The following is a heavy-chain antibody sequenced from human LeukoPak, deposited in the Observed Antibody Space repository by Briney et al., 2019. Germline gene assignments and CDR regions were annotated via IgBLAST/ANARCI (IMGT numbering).Heavy chain of an antibody. CDR1: GGSFSGYY. Sequence: SETLSLTCAAYGGSFSGYYWSWIRQPPGKGLEWIGEINHSGSTNYNPSLKSRVTISVDTSKNQFSLKLSSVTAADTAVYYCARGRPNYYYMDVWGKGTTVTVSS. V-gene: IGHV4-34*01. CDR2: INHSGST. CDR3: ARGRPNYYYMDV. D-gene: IGHD6-6*01. J-gene: IGHJ6*03.